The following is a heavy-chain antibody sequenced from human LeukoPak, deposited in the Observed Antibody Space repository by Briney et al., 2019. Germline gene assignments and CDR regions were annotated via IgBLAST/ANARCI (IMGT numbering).Heavy chain of an antibody. D-gene: IGHD3-10*01. Sequence: GGSLTLSCAASGFTFSNYVMCWVRQTPGKGLEWVSGISGSGGSTYYADSVKGRFTISRDNSKNTLYLQMNSLRAEDTAVYYCAKDQAMVRGVREPVWGQGTLVTVSS. J-gene: IGHJ4*02. CDR3: AKDQAMVRGVREPV. V-gene: IGHV3-23*01. CDR2: ISGSGGST. CDR1: GFTFSNYV.